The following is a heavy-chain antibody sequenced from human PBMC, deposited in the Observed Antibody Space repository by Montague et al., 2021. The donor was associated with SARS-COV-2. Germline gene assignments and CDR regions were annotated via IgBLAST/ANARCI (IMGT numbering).Heavy chain of an antibody. CDR3: ASGVTYYDILTGYCTGKYYDGMDV. D-gene: IGHD3-9*01. CDR2: MNHSGST. V-gene: IGHV4-34*01. CDR1: GGSFSGFY. Sequence: SETLSLTCAVYGGSFSGFYWTWIRQPPGKGLEWIGEMNHSGSTNYNPSLKSRVTISVDTSKNQFSLKLTSVTAAHTALYYCASGVTYYDILTGYCTGKYYDGMDVWGQGTTVTVSS. J-gene: IGHJ6*02.